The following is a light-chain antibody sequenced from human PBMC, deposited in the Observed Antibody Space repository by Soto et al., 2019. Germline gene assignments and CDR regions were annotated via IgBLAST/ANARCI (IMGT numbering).Light chain of an antibody. J-gene: IGKJ2*01. CDR1: QSISSW. Sequence: DIQMTQSPSTLSASVGDRVTITCRASQSISSWLAWYQQKPGKAPKLLIYKASSLESGVPSRFSGSGSGTEVTLTIRNLQPDDFATYTCQQYNSLDTFGQGTKLEIK. V-gene: IGKV1-5*03. CDR3: QQYNSLDT. CDR2: KAS.